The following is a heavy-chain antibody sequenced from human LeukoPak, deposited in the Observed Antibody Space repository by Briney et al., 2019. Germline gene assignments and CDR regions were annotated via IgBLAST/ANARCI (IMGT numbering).Heavy chain of an antibody. CDR2: IKQDGSEK. CDR3: AKDGPRDTLDY. D-gene: IGHD5-18*01. J-gene: IGHJ4*02. Sequence: GGSLRLSCAASGFTFSSYWMSWVRQAPGKGLEWVANIKQDGSEKYYVDSVKGRFTISRDNAKNSLYLQMNSLRTKDTALYYCAKDGPRDTLDYWGQGTLVIVSS. V-gene: IGHV3-7*03. CDR1: GFTFSSYW.